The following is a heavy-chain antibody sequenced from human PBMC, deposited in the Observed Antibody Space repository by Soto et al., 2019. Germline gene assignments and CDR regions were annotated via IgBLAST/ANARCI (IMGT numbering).Heavy chain of an antibody. CDR3: ARETVYYYDLSYFDY. J-gene: IGHJ4*02. V-gene: IGHV3-7*01. Sequence: EVQLVESGGGLVQPGGSLRLSCAASGFTFSSYWRSWVRQAPGKGLEWVANIKQDGSEKYYVDSVKGRFTISSDNAKNSLYLQMNSLRAEDTAVYYCARETVYYYDLSYFDYWGQGTLVTVSS. D-gene: IGHD3-22*01. CDR2: IKQDGSEK. CDR1: GFTFSSYW.